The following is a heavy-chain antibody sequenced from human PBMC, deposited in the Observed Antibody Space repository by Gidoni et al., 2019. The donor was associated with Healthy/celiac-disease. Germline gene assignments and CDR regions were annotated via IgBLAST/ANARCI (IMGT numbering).Heavy chain of an antibody. D-gene: IGHD6-19*01. CDR1: GGFISRSSYY. V-gene: IGHV4-39*01. J-gene: IGHJ4*02. CDR3: ARQAYGVGIAVAGTPTGSPFDY. CDR2: IYYSGGT. Sequence: QLQLQESGPGLVKPSGTLFLTCTVPGGFISRSSYYWGWLRQPPGKGLDWIGSIYYSGGTYYNPSLKSRVTKSVDTSKNQFSLQLSSVTAANTAVYYCARQAYGVGIAVAGTPTGSPFDYWGQGTLVTVSS.